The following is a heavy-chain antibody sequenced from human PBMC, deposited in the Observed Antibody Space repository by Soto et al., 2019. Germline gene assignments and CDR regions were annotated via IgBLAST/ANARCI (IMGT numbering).Heavy chain of an antibody. D-gene: IGHD3-10*01. CDR3: ARDRLYYYGSGPNAFDI. CDR2: ISGTDGST. J-gene: IGHJ3*02. Sequence: GGSLRLSCAASGFTLDNYAMTWVRQAPGKGLEWVSAISGTDGSTYYADTVKGRFTISRDNSKNTLYLQMNSLRAEDTAVYYCARDRLYYYGSGPNAFDIWGQGTMVTVSS. CDR1: GFTLDNYA. V-gene: IGHV3-23*01.